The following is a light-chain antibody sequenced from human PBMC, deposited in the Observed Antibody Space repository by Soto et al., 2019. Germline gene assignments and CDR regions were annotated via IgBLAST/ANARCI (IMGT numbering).Light chain of an antibody. J-gene: IGLJ2*01. CDR3: SSYASSNTQV. CDR1: SSDVGGYNY. CDR2: DVS. V-gene: IGLV2-14*01. Sequence: QSALTQPASVSGSPGQSITVSCIGTSSDVGGYNYVSWYQQHPGKAPKLMIHDVSDRPSGVSNRFSGPKSGNTASLTISGLQAEDEAYYYCSSYASSNTQVFGGGTQLTVL.